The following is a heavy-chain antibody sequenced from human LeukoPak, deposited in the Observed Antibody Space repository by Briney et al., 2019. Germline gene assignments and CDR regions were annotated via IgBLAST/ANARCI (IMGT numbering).Heavy chain of an antibody. D-gene: IGHD6-13*01. Sequence: SQTLSLTCAISGDNVSSKSAAWNWIRQSPSRGLEWLGRTYYRSKWHNEYAVSVKSRINIKPDTSKNQFSLQLNSVTPEDTAVYYCAHSAGYIDFWGQGTLVTVSS. CDR3: AHSAGYIDF. CDR1: GDNVSSKSAA. CDR2: TYYRSKWHN. V-gene: IGHV6-1*01. J-gene: IGHJ4*02.